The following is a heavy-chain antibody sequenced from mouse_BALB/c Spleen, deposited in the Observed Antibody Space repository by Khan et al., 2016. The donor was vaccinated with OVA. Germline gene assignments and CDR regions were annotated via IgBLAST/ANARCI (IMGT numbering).Heavy chain of an antibody. D-gene: IGHD6-1*01. Sequence: VQLQQSGTELLKPGASVKLSCKASGYTFTNYDINWVRQRPEQGLEWSGWFFPGDGNIKYNENFKGKATLPIDKSSSTAYMQLSRLTSEDSAVYFCARVDSVKFDYWGKAPFSQSPQ. CDR1: GYTFTNYD. CDR2: FFPGDGNI. V-gene: IGHV1-85*01. J-gene: IGHJ2*01. CDR3: ARVDSVKFDY.